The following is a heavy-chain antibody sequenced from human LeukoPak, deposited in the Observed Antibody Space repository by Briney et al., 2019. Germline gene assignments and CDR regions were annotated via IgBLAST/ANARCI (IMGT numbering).Heavy chain of an antibody. J-gene: IGHJ4*02. CDR3: VEGEANYFDY. D-gene: IGHD3-10*01. Sequence: SETLSLTCAVYGGSFSGYYWSWIRQPPGKGLEWIGEINHSGSTNYNPSLKSRVTISVDTSKNQFSLKLSSVTAADTAVYYCVEGEANYFDYWGQGTLVTVSS. CDR1: GGSFSGYY. CDR2: INHSGST. V-gene: IGHV4-34*01.